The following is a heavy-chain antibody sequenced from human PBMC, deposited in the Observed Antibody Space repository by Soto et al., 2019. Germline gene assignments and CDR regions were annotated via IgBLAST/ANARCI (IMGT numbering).Heavy chain of an antibody. Sequence: PSETLSLTCTVSGGSISSGGYYWSWIRQHPGKGLEWIGYIYYSGSTYYNPSLKSRVTISVDTSKNQFSLKPSSVTAADTAVYYCATYYDSSGYFHNWFDPWGQGTLVTVSS. CDR1: GGSISSGGYY. J-gene: IGHJ5*02. D-gene: IGHD3-22*01. V-gene: IGHV4-31*03. CDR2: IYYSGST. CDR3: ATYYDSSGYFHNWFDP.